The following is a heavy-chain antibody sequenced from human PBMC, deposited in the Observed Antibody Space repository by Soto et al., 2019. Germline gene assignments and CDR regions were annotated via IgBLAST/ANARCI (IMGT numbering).Heavy chain of an antibody. D-gene: IGHD3-10*01. J-gene: IGHJ4*02. Sequence: KASETLSLTCAVSGGSIGTDNWWSWVRQPPGKGLEWIGEMYHSGDSNFNPSLKSRVTISVDKSKNQFSMQMASVTAADTALYYCTRASASSMLRGVVINWGRGTQVTVSS. V-gene: IGHV4-4*02. CDR1: GGSIGTDNW. CDR3: TRASASSMLRGVVIN. CDR2: MYHSGDS.